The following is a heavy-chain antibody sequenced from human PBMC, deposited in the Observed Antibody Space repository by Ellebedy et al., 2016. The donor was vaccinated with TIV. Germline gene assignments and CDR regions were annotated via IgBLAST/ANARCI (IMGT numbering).Heavy chain of an antibody. CDR3: ARIGAFCGGDCSFAAFDM. Sequence: PGGSLRLSCKGSGYNFTNYWIGWVRQMPGKGLEWMGIIYPDDSDTRNSPSFQGQVTISVDKSISTAYLQWTGLKASDTAMYYCARIGAFCGGDCSFAAFDMWGQGTTVTVSS. CDR2: IYPDDSDT. J-gene: IGHJ3*02. D-gene: IGHD2-21*02. CDR1: GYNFTNYW. V-gene: IGHV5-51*01.